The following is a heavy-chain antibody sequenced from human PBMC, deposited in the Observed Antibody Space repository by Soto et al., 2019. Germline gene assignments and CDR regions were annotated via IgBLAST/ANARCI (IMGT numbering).Heavy chain of an antibody. J-gene: IGHJ6*02. CDR3: ARDSDYGDYYYYYGMDV. D-gene: IGHD4-17*01. V-gene: IGHV4-39*07. Sequence: SETLSLTCTVSGGSISSSSYYWGWIRQPPGKGLEWIGSIYYSGSTYYNPSLKSRVTISVDTSTNQFSLKLSSVTAADTAVYDCARDSDYGDYYYYYGMDVWGQGTTVTVSS. CDR1: GGSISSSSYY. CDR2: IYYSGST.